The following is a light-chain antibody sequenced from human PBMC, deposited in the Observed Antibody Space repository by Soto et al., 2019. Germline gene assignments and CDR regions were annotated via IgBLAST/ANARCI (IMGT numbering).Light chain of an antibody. V-gene: IGKV3-11*01. CDR2: DAS. CDR3: QQRSNWPLT. J-gene: IGKJ4*01. Sequence: ILLPQPPGTLSLSPGERATLSCRASQSVSSYLAWYQQKPGQAPRLLIYDASNRATGIPARFSGSGSGTDFTLTISSLEPEDFAVYYCQQRSNWPLTFGGVTKVDIK. CDR1: QSVSSY.